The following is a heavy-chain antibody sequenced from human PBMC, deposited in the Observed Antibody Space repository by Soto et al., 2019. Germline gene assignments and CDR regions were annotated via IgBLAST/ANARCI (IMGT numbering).Heavy chain of an antibody. CDR3: ARGRLELRHYYYYMDV. CDR1: GGSFSGYY. Sequence: PSETLSLTCAVYGGSFSGYYWSWIRQPPGKGLEWIGEINHSGSTNYNPSLKSRVTISVDTSKNQFSLKLSSVTAADTAVYYCARGRLELRHYYYYMDVWGKGTTVTVSS. J-gene: IGHJ6*03. V-gene: IGHV4-34*01. D-gene: IGHD1-7*01. CDR2: INHSGST.